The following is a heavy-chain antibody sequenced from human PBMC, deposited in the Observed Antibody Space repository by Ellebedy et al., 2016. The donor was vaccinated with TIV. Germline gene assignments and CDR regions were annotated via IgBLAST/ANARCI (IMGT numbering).Heavy chain of an antibody. CDR3: ARGDYHGSGAYCRD. J-gene: IGHJ4*02. D-gene: IGHD3-10*01. Sequence: GGSLRLSCAASGFTFSDYYMTWIRQPPGKGLEWVSYISLSGHTLYYADSVEGRFTISRDNAKNSLYLQMNSLRAEDTAVYFCARGDYHGSGAYCRDWGQGTPVTVSS. CDR2: ISLSGHTL. V-gene: IGHV3-11*01. CDR1: GFTFSDYY.